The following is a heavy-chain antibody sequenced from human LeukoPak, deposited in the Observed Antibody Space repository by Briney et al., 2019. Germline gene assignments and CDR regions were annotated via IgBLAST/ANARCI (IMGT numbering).Heavy chain of an antibody. CDR1: GFTFSSFW. CDR2: IKQDGSEK. J-gene: IGHJ4*02. V-gene: IGHV3-7*01. Sequence: GGSLRLSCAASGFTFSSFWMSWVRQAPGKGLEWVANIKQDGSEKYYVDSVKGRFTISRDNAKNSLFLQINSLRPEDTAVYYCARASQYFDNTGFLDYWGQGTLVTVSS. D-gene: IGHD3-22*01. CDR3: ARASQYFDNTGFLDY.